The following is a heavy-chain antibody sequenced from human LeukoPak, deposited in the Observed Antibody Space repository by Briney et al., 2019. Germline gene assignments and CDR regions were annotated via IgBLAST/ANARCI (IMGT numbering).Heavy chain of an antibody. CDR3: ARGPYYYDSSGLSGSPYYFDY. CDR1: GFTFSSYG. J-gene: IGHJ4*02. V-gene: IGHV3-33*01. Sequence: GRSLRLSCAASGFTFSSYGMHWVRQAPGKGLEWVAVIWYDGSNKYYADSVKGRFTISRDNSKNTLYLQMNSLRAEDTAVYYCARGPYYYDSSGLSGSPYYFDYWGQGTLVTVSS. CDR2: IWYDGSNK. D-gene: IGHD3-22*01.